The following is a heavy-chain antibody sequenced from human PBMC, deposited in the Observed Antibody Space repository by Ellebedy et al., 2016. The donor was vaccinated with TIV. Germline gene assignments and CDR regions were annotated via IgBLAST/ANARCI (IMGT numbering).Heavy chain of an antibody. V-gene: IGHV5-51*01. CDR3: ARGNRITMVRGFHNYFDY. CDR2: IYPGDSDT. Sequence: KVSXXGSGYSFTSYWIGWVRQMPGKGLEWMGIIYPGDSDTRYSPSFQGQVTISADKSISTAYLQWSSLKASDTAMYYCARGNRITMVRGFHNYFDYWGQGTLVTVSS. D-gene: IGHD3-10*01. CDR1: GYSFTSYW. J-gene: IGHJ4*02.